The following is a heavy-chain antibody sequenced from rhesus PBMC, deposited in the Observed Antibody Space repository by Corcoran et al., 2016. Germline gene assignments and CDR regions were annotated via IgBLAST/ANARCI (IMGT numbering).Heavy chain of an antibody. Sequence: QVQLQQWGEGLVKPSETLSLTCAVYGGSISSNYWSWIRQPPRKGLEWIGRIRSGVRTNYNPSLKSRVTISIDTYKNQFSLKLSSVTAADTAVYYCARDQVDFWTGYYHDYWGQGVLVTVSS. CDR2: IRSGVRT. D-gene: IGHD3-3*01. J-gene: IGHJ4*01. CDR1: GGSISSNY. CDR3: ARDQVDFWTGYYHDY. V-gene: IGHV4-160*01.